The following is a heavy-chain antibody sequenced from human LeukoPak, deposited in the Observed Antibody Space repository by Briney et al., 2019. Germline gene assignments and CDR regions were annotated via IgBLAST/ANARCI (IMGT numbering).Heavy chain of an antibody. CDR3: ATTPRAMTTVTTGY. D-gene: IGHD4-17*01. Sequence: GGSLRLXCAASGFTFSSYSMNWGRQAPGKGLEWVSSISSSSSYIYYADSVKGRFTISRDNAKNSLYLQMNSLRAEDTAVYYCATTPRAMTTVTTGYWGQGTLVTVSS. CDR1: GFTFSSYS. V-gene: IGHV3-21*01. J-gene: IGHJ4*02. CDR2: ISSSSSYI.